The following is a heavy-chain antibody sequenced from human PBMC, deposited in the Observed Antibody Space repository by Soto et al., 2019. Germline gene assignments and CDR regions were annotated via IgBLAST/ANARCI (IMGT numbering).Heavy chain of an antibody. J-gene: IGHJ6*02. D-gene: IGHD3-10*01. CDR1: GGSISSGSYY. CDR2: IYYSGST. V-gene: IGHV4-31*03. Sequence: QVQLQESGPGLMKPSQTLSLTCTVSGGSISSGSYYWSWIRQLPGKGLEWIGYIYYSGSTYYNPSLKSRVNISVDTYKNQFSMKMNSVTAADTAVYYCATRTDYYYGSGSLGGMDVWGQGTTVTVSS. CDR3: ATRTDYYYGSGSLGGMDV.